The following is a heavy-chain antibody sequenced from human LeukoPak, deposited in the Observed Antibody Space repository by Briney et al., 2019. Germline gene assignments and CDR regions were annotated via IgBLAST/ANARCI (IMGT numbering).Heavy chain of an antibody. Sequence: ASVKVSCKVSGYTLTELSMHWVRQAPGKGLEWMGGFDPEDGETIYAQKFQGRVTMTEGTSTDTAYMELSSLRSEDTAVYYCATGNTRTSAITVYYYYMDVWGKGTTVTVSS. J-gene: IGHJ6*03. CDR1: GYTLTELS. CDR2: FDPEDGET. CDR3: ATGNTRTSAITVYYYYMDV. D-gene: IGHD1-7*01. V-gene: IGHV1-24*01.